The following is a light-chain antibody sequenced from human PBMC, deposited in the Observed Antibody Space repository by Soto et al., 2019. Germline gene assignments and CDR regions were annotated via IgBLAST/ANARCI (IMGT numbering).Light chain of an antibody. Sequence: EIVMTQSPATLSVSPGERATLSCRASQRVSSNLAWYHQKPGQAPRLLIYGASTRATGIPARFSGGGSGTEFTLTISSLQSEDFAVYYCQQYNNWPRTFGQGTKVEIK. J-gene: IGKJ1*01. V-gene: IGKV3-15*01. CDR2: GAS. CDR3: QQYNNWPRT. CDR1: QRVSSN.